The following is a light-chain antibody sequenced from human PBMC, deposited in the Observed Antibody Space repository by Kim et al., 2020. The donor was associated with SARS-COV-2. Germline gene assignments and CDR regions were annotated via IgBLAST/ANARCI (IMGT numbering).Light chain of an antibody. Sequence: SASVGDRVTITCQSSQDISNYLNWYQQKPGKAPKLLIYDASNLETGVPSRFSGSGSGTDFTFTISSLQPEDIATYYCQQYDNLFYSFGQGTKLEI. CDR1: QDISNY. V-gene: IGKV1-33*01. CDR2: DAS. J-gene: IGKJ2*03. CDR3: QQYDNLFYS.